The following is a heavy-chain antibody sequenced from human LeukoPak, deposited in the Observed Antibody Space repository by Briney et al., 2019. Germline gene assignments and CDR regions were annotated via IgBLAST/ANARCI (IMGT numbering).Heavy chain of an antibody. J-gene: IGHJ4*02. CDR2: IIPIFGTA. V-gene: IGHV1-69*13. CDR3: ARSDPDYGDYAPDY. D-gene: IGHD4-17*01. Sequence: SVTVSCKASGGTFSSYAISWVRQAPGQGLEWMGGIIPIFGTANYAQKFQGRVTITADESTSTAYMELSSLRSEDTAVYYCARSDPDYGDYAPDYWGQGTLVTVSS. CDR1: GGTFSSYA.